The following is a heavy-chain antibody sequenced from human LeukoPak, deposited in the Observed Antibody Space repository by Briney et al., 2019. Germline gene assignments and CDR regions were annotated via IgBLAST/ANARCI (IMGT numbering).Heavy chain of an antibody. D-gene: IGHD2/OR15-2a*01. CDR1: GGSISNYY. Sequence: PSESLSLTCTVSGGSISNYYWTWIRQPPGKGLEWIGSINYRGSTFYNPSLKSRVTISVDTSKNQFSLELTSATAADTAVYYCAKYEGGTMDDYWGQGTLVTVSS. CDR2: INYRGST. V-gene: IGHV4-59*12. CDR3: AKYEGGTMDDY. J-gene: IGHJ4*02.